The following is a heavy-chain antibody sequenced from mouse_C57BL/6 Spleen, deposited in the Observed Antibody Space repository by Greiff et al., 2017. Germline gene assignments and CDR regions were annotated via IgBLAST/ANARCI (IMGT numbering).Heavy chain of an antibody. CDR1: GYTFTEYT. J-gene: IGHJ4*01. CDR2: FYPGSGSI. D-gene: IGHD1-1*01. CDR3: ASGGYYYGSSPHYYAMDY. Sequence: QVQLQQSGAELVKPGASVKLSCKASGYTFTEYTIHWVKQRSGQGLEWIGWFYPGSGSIKYNEKFKDKATLTADKSSSTVYMELSRLTSEDSAVYFCASGGYYYGSSPHYYAMDYWGQGTSVTVSS. V-gene: IGHV1-62-2*01.